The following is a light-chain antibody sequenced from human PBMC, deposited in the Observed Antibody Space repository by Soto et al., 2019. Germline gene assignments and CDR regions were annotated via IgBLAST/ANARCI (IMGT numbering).Light chain of an antibody. Sequence: DIQMTQSPSTLSASVGDRVTITCRASQSISIYLNWYQQTPGKAPKLLIYAAFTLQSGVPSRFSGSGSGAEFTLTISSLQPEDFATYYCQQLDRYPFTFGGGTKVDIK. J-gene: IGKJ4*01. CDR3: QQLDRYPFT. CDR1: QSISIY. CDR2: AAF. V-gene: IGKV1-9*01.